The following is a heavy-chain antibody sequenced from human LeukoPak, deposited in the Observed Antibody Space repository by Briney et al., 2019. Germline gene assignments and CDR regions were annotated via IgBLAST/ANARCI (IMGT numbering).Heavy chain of an antibody. CDR2: IYYSGST. J-gene: IGHJ4*02. CDR1: GDSISSGDYY. CDR3: ARDTRMSSGYHYFDL. Sequence: SETLSLTCSVSGDSISSGDYYWSWVRQPPGKTLECIGYIYYSGSTYSNPSLRSRVTISVDTPNKQFSLKLSSVTAADTAVYYCARDTRMSSGYHYFDLWGQGTLVTVPS. D-gene: IGHD3-22*01. V-gene: IGHV4-30-4*01.